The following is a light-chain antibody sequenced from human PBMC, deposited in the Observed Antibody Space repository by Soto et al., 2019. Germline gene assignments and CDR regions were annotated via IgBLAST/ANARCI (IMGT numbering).Light chain of an antibody. CDR3: QQYNSYSSLP. CDR1: QSISSW. J-gene: IGKJ4*01. Sequence: DIQMTQSPSTLSASVGDRVTITCRASQSISSWLAWYQQKPGKAPKLLIYDAYSLESGVPSRFSGSGSGTEFTLAISSLQPDDFATYYCQQYNSYSSLPFGGGSKVEIK. CDR2: DAY. V-gene: IGKV1-5*01.